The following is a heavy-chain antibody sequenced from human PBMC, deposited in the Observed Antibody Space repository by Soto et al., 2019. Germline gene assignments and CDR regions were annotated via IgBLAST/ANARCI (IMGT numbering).Heavy chain of an antibody. CDR3: ARGLYCSGGSCYRYWFDP. CDR2: IYHSGST. J-gene: IGHJ5*02. V-gene: IGHV4-4*02. D-gene: IGHD2-15*01. CDR1: SGSISSSNW. Sequence: SETLSLTCAVSSGSISSSNWWSWVRQPPGKGLEWIGEIYHSGSTSYNPSLKSRVTISVDKSKNQFSLKLSSVTAADTAVYYCARGLYCSGGSCYRYWFDPWGQGTLVTVSS.